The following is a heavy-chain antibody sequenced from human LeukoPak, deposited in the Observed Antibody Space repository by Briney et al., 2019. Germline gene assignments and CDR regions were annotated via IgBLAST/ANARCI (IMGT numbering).Heavy chain of an antibody. CDR3: ARGRGEYSTYNWFDP. J-gene: IGHJ5*02. CDR2: IYYSGRT. CDR1: GGSIXXYY. D-gene: IGHD6-6*01. Sequence: GGSIXXYYWSWXRXPPGKGREGIGYIYYSGRTNYNPSLKSRVTISVDTSKNQFSLKLSSVTAADTAVYYCARGRGEYSTYNWFDPWGQGTLVTVSS. V-gene: IGHV4-59*01.